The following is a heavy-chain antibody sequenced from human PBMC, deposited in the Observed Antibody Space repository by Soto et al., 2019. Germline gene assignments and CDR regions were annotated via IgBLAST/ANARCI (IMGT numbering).Heavy chain of an antibody. J-gene: IGHJ4*02. D-gene: IGHD5-12*01. CDR1: GYTFTNFG. Sequence: QVQLVQAGAEVKKPGASVKVSCKASGYTFTNFGISWVRQAPGQGLEWMGWINTKNGNTNSAQNLRGRVSMNTDSSTRTASIEVRSIRADDAAVYYCARGGSGDDYGNEYWCQGTRATVSS. V-gene: IGHV1-18*01. CDR3: ARGGSGDDYGNEY. CDR2: INTKNGNT.